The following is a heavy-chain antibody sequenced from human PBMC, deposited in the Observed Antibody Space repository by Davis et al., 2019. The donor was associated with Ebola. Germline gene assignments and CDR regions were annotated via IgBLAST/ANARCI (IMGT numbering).Heavy chain of an antibody. CDR2: IYYSGST. CDR1: GGSISSYY. D-gene: IGHD6-19*01. CDR3: ARGSGWYRTPFDY. V-gene: IGHV4-59*01. Sequence: SETLSLTCAVSGGSISSYYWSWIRQPPGKGLEWIGYIYYSGSTNYNPSLKSQVTISVDTSKNQFSLKLSSVTAADTAVFYCARGSGWYRTPFDYWGQGTLVTVSS. J-gene: IGHJ4*02.